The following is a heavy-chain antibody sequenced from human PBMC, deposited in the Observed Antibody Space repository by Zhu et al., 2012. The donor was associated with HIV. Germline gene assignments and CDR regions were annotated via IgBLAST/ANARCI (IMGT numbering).Heavy chain of an antibody. V-gene: IGHV4-4*07. Sequence: QVQLQESGPGLVKPSETLSLTCTVSGDSISSYYWSCIRQPAGKGLEWIGRIHSSGSSNYNPSLKSRVTMSVDTSKNQFSLNLTSVTAADTAVYYCARESGGGRLFDIWGQGDNGHRL. CDR2: IHSSGSS. CDR1: GDSISSYY. CDR3: ARESGGGRLFDI. J-gene: IGHJ3*02. D-gene: IGHD3-10*01.